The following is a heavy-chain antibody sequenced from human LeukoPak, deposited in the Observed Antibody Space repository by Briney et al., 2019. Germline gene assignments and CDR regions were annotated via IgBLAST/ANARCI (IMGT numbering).Heavy chain of an antibody. V-gene: IGHV3-48*01. CDR1: EFTFSNYN. J-gene: IGHJ5*02. CDR2: ISSTGHTI. D-gene: IGHD6-13*01. CDR3: ARDARATEDSSNWNWFDP. Sequence: PGGSLRLSCAPSEFTFSNYNMNWVRQAPGKGLEWVSFISSTGHTIYYADSVKGRFTISRDNAKNSLYLQMNSLRAEDTAVYYCARDARATEDSSNWNWFDPWGQGTLVTVSS.